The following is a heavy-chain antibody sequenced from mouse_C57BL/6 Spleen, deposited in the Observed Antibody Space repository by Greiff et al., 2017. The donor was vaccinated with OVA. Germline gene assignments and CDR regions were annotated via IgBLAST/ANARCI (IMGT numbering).Heavy chain of an antibody. CDR3: ANWDYFDY. CDR2: IYPGDGDT. V-gene: IGHV1-82*01. CDR1: GYAFSSSW. Sequence: QVQLQQSGPELVKPGASVKISCKASGYAFSSSWMNWVKQRPGTGLEWIGRIYPGDGDTNYNGKFKGKATLTADKSSSTAYMQLSSLTSEDSAVYFCANWDYFDYWGQGTTLTVSS. D-gene: IGHD4-1*01. J-gene: IGHJ2*01.